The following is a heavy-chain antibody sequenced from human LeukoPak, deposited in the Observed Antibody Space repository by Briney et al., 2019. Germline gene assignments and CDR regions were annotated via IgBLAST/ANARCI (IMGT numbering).Heavy chain of an antibody. D-gene: IGHD1-26*01. J-gene: IGHJ4*02. Sequence: SETLSLTCTVSGGSISSGSFRWNWIRQPAGKGLEWIGSIYYRGSTYYNPSLKSRVAISVDTSKNQFSLKLSSVTAADTAVYYCARDRKRGAHRPYYFDYWGQGTLVTVSS. CDR1: GGSISSGSFR. V-gene: IGHV4-39*07. CDR3: ARDRKRGAHRPYYFDY. CDR2: IYYRGST.